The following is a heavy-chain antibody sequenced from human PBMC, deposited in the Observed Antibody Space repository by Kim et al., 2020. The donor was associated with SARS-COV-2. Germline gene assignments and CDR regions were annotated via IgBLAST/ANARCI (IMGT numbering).Heavy chain of an antibody. CDR1: GYTFTSYA. D-gene: IGHD2-2*02. J-gene: IGHJ5*02. CDR3: ARPIRRYCSSTSCYTTKRAYNWFDP. Sequence: ASVKVSCKASGYTFTSYAMNWVRQAPGQGLEWMGWINTNTGNPTYAQGFTGRFVFSLDTSVSTAYLQISSLKAEDTAVYYCARPIRRYCSSTSCYTTKRAYNWFDPWGQGTLVTVSS. V-gene: IGHV7-4-1*02. CDR2: INTNTGNP.